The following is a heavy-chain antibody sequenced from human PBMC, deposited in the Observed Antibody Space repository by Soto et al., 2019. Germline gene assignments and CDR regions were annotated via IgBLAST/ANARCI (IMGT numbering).Heavy chain of an antibody. Sequence: QIQLVQSGAEMKKPGASVKVSCKASGYTFTNYAMHWVRQAPGQRLEWMGRINTANGDTIYSQNFQGRVTITRATSASTVYLELSSLRFEDTAVYYCGRGQATFDPWGQGTLVTVSS. CDR3: GRGQATFDP. V-gene: IGHV1-3*04. CDR2: INTANGDT. CDR1: GYTFTNYA. J-gene: IGHJ5*02.